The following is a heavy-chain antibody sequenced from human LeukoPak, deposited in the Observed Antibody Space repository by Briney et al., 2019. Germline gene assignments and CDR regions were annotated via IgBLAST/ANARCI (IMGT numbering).Heavy chain of an antibody. CDR2: ISGSGVST. D-gene: IGHD5-18*01. CDR1: GFTFRNFA. J-gene: IGHJ4*02. V-gene: IGHV3-23*01. Sequence: GGSLRLSCEASGFTFRNFAMSWVRQAPGKGLEWVSAISGSGVSTYYPDSVKGRFTISRDNSKNTLYLQMRSLRDEDTAVYYCAKGDGYSSISDYWGLGTLVTVSS. CDR3: AKGDGYSSISDY.